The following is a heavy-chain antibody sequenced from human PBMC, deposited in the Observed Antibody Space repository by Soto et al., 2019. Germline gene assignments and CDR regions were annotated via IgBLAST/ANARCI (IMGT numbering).Heavy chain of an antibody. CDR3: ARDETYTSGWYFEY. V-gene: IGHV1-18*01. CDR2: ISGYNGKT. J-gene: IGHJ4*02. D-gene: IGHD6-19*01. CDR1: GYMFNSYG. Sequence: QVQLVQSGGEVKKPGASVKVSCKTSGYMFNSYGMSWLRQAPGQGLEWLGWISGYNGKTEYAEKFQGRVTMTIETSTTIVHMELRSLRYDDTASYYCARDETYTSGWYFEYWGQGTLVTVTP.